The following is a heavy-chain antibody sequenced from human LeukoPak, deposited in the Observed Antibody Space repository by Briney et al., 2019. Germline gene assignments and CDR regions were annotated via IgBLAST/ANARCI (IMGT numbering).Heavy chain of an antibody. J-gene: IGHJ4*02. CDR2: IYSGGST. V-gene: IGHV3-53*01. D-gene: IGHD6-19*01. CDR3: ARAVAGLYFDY. Sequence: GGSLRLSCAASGFTVSKNYMSWVRQALGKGLDCVSVIYSGGSTHYADSVKGRFTISRDNSKNTLYLQMNSLRAEDTAVYYCARAVAGLYFDYWGQGTLVTVSS. CDR1: GFTVSKNY.